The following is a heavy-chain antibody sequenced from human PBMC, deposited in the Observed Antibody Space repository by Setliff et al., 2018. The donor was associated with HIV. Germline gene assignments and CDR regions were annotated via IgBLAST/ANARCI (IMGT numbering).Heavy chain of an antibody. V-gene: IGHV1-3*01. J-gene: IGHJ5*01. CDR1: GYTFTSYH. CDR3: ALLWFGTSNWFDS. D-gene: IGHD3-10*01. Sequence: GASVKVSCKASGYTFTSYHMHWVRQAPGQRLEWMGWVNAANGYTKYSQKFQGRVTITRDTSANTAYMELSSLRSEDTAVYYCALLWFGTSNWFDSWGQGTLVTVSS. CDR2: VNAANGYT.